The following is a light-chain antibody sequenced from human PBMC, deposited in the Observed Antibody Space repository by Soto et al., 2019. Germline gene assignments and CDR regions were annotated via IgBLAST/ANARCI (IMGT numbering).Light chain of an antibody. Sequence: AIQLTQSPSSLSASVGDRVTITCRASQAIRSALGWYQQRPGKVPKLLIYAASTLQRGVPSRFSGSGFGTDFTLTISSLQPEDFATYYCLLDFNYFWAFGQGTKV. CDR1: QAIRSA. V-gene: IGKV1-6*01. CDR3: LLDFNYFWA. J-gene: IGKJ1*01. CDR2: AAS.